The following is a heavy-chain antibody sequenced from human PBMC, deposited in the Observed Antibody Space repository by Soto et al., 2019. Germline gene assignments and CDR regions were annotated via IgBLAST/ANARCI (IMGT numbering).Heavy chain of an antibody. CDR2: INPNSGGT. J-gene: IGHJ6*02. CDR3: ARKLELRGSYYYYYDMDV. V-gene: IGHV1-2*02. D-gene: IGHD1-7*01. CDR1: GYTFTDYY. Sequence: ASVKVSCKASGYTFTDYYMHWVRQAPGQGLEWMGWINPNSGGTNYAQKFQGRVTMTRDASISTAYMELSRLRSDDTAVYYCARKLELRGSYYYYYDMDVWGQGTTVTVSS.